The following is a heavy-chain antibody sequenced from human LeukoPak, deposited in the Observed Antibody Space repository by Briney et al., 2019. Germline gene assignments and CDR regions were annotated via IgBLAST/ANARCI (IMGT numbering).Heavy chain of an antibody. CDR3: ARAAYCGGDCHPGSPHHDY. V-gene: IGHV3-30-3*01. J-gene: IGHJ4*02. D-gene: IGHD2-21*02. CDR2: ISYDGSNK. CDR1: GFTFSSYA. Sequence: PGGSLRLSCAASGFTFSSYAMHWVRRAPGKGLGWVAVISYDGSNKYYADSVKGRFTISRDNSKNTLYLQMNSLRAEDTAAYYCARAAYCGGDCHPGSPHHDYWGQGTLVTVSS.